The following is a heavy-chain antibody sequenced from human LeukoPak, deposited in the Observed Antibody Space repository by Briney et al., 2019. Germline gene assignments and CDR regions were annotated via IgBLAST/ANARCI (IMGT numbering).Heavy chain of an antibody. V-gene: IGHV3-7*01. CDR2: IRMDGGEQ. CDR1: GFTFSSYW. Sequence: SGGSLRLSCAASGFTFSSYWMTWVRQTPGKGLEWVANIRMDGGEQYYMDSVEGRFTISRDNAKNSLYLQMYSLRPEDTAVYYCARDKGYNSAYWGQGTLVTVSS. CDR3: ARDKGYNSAY. D-gene: IGHD5-24*01. J-gene: IGHJ4*02.